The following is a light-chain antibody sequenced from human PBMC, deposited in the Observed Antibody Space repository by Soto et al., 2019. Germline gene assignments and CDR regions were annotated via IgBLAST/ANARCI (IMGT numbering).Light chain of an antibody. V-gene: IGLV2-11*01. CDR2: DVS. J-gene: IGLJ1*01. CDR3: GSYAGAVTYV. CDR1: SSGVGGYSY. Sequence: QSALTQPRSVSGSPGHSGTISCTGTSSGVGGYSYVSWYQQHPGKAPKLMISDVSKRPSGVPDRFSGSKFGNTASLTISGLQAEDEADYYCGSYAGAVTYVFGSGTKVTVL.